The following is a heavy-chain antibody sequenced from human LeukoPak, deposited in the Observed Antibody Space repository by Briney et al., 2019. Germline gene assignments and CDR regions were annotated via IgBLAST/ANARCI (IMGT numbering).Heavy chain of an antibody. D-gene: IGHD3-16*02. CDR2: INHSGST. CDR3: ARERYDYVWGSYRYYYYMDV. V-gene: IGHV4-34*01. CDR1: GGSFSGYY. Sequence: SETLSLTCAVYGGSFSGYYWSWIRRPPGKGLEWIGEINHSGSTNYNPSLKSRVTISVDTSKNQFSLKLSSVTAADTAVYYCARERYDYVWGSYRYYYYMDVWGKGTTVTVSS. J-gene: IGHJ6*03.